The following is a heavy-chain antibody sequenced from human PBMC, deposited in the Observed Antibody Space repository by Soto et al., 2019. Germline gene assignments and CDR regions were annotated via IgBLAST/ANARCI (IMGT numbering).Heavy chain of an antibody. CDR1: GFPISSYY. CDR3: AGGQRFSDWLDP. Sequence: PSEALALPWCLSGFPISSYYLTLVRQPAGKGLEWVGRIYSSGNTKFNPSLQSRVTMSLDTSNNQFSLRLTCVTAADTDGYYCAGGQRFSDWLDPWGQGTLVTVSS. J-gene: IGHJ5*02. CDR2: IYSSGNT. D-gene: IGHD2-2*01. V-gene: IGHV4-4*07.